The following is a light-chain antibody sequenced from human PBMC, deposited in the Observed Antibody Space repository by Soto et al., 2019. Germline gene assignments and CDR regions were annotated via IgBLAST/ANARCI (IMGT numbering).Light chain of an antibody. CDR2: QVT. Sequence: ALTQPASVSGSPGQSITISCTGTRSDLAIYNYVSWYQQQPGKAPKLMIYQVTNRPSGVSNRLSGSRSGNTASLTISGLQAEDEADYYCSSYTDSSNYVFGTGTKVTVL. CDR3: SSYTDSSNYV. J-gene: IGLJ1*01. V-gene: IGLV2-14*01. CDR1: RSDLAIYNY.